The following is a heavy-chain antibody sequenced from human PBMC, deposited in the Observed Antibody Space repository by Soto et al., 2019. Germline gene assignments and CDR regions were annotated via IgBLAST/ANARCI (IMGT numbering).Heavy chain of an antibody. Sequence: LRLSCAASGFTFSSYAMSWVRQAPGKGLEWVSAISGSGGSTYYADSVKGRFTISRDNSKNTLYLQMNSLRAEDTAVYYCAKVFKGAPGGVAGNFDYWGQGTLVTGLL. D-gene: IGHD6-19*01. CDR1: GFTFSSYA. CDR3: AKVFKGAPGGVAGNFDY. J-gene: IGHJ4*02. V-gene: IGHV3-23*01. CDR2: ISGSGGST.